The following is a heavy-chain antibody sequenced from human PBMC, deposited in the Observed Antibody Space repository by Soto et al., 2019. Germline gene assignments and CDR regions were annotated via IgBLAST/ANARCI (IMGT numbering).Heavy chain of an antibody. CDR2: LSDSGISI. CDR1: GFTCSSHA. V-gene: IGHV3-23*01. CDR3: ASSHYYSGGGFPVPFDF. J-gene: IGHJ4*01. D-gene: IGHD2-8*02. Sequence: GGSLRLSCTASGFTCSSHAMTWVRQAPGKGLEWVSGLSDSGISIYYADSVKDRLTISRDNSKNTLYLQMNSLRVDDTAVYYCASSHYYSGGGFPVPFDFWGHGTLVTVSS.